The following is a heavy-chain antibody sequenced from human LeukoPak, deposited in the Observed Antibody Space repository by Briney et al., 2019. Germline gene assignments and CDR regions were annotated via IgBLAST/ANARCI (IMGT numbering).Heavy chain of an antibody. D-gene: IGHD6-13*01. CDR1: GFTFSNAW. CDR3: STGRQQLVFDY. J-gene: IGHJ4*02. Sequence: GGSLRLSRAASGFTFSNAWMSWVRQAPGKGLEWVGRIKSKTDGGTTDYAAPVKGRFTISRDDSKNTLYLQMNSLKTEDTAVYYCSTGRQQLVFDYWGQGTLVTVSS. CDR2: IKSKTDGGTT. V-gene: IGHV3-15*01.